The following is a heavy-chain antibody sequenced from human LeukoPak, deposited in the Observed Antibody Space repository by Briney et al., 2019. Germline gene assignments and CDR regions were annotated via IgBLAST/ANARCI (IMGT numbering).Heavy chain of an antibody. V-gene: IGHV3-33*01. Sequence: GRSLRLSCAASGFTFSSYGMHWVRQAPGKGLEWVAVIWYDGSNKYYADSVKGRFTISRDNSKNTLYLQMNSLRAEDTAVYYCARGYSGYDPDYYYYMDVWGKGTTVTVSS. D-gene: IGHD5-12*01. CDR3: ARGYSGYDPDYYYYMDV. CDR1: GFTFSSYG. J-gene: IGHJ6*03. CDR2: IWYDGSNK.